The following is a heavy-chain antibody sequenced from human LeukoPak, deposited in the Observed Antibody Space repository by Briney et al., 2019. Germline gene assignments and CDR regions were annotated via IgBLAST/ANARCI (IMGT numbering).Heavy chain of an antibody. D-gene: IGHD4-17*01. J-gene: IGHJ3*02. CDR3: ARDENYGDYLRAFDI. V-gene: IGHV1-18*01. Sequence: GASVKVCCKASGYSFASYGIGWVRQAPGQWLEWMGWISAYNGNTNYAQKLQGRVTMTTDTSTSTAYMELRSLRSDDTAVYYCARDENYGDYLRAFDIWGQGTMVTVSS. CDR1: GYSFASYG. CDR2: ISAYNGNT.